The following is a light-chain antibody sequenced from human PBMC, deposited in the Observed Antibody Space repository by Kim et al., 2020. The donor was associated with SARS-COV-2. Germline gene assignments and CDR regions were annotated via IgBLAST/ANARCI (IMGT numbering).Light chain of an antibody. CDR3: CSYSASSVI. V-gene: IGLV2-11*01. Sequence: QSALTQPRSVSGSPGQSVAISCTGVSSGVGVSDFVSWYQHHPGKAPKLMIYDVNKRSSGVPDRFSSSKSGNTASLTISGLQAEDEADYYCCSYSASSVIFGGGTQLTVL. J-gene: IGLJ2*01. CDR1: SSGVGVSDF. CDR2: DVN.